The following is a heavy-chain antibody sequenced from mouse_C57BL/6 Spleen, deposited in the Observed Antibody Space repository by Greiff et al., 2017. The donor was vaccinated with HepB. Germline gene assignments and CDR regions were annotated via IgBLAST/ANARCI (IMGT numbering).Heavy chain of an antibody. CDR3: VRQGYYGSREFAY. CDR2: IRSKSNNYAT. V-gene: IGHV10-1*01. Sequence: EVKLMESGGGLVQPKGSLKLSCAASGFSFNTYAMNWVRQAPGKGLEWVARIRSKSNNYATYYADSVKDRFTISRDDSESMLYLQMNNLKTEDTAMYYCVRQGYYGSREFAYWGQGTLVTVSA. CDR1: GFSFNTYA. J-gene: IGHJ3*01. D-gene: IGHD1-1*01.